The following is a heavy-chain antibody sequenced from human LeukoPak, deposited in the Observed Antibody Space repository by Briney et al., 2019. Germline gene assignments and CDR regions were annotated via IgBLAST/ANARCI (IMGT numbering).Heavy chain of an antibody. D-gene: IGHD3-9*01. CDR2: ISGSGSSI. V-gene: IGHV3-23*01. J-gene: IGHJ6*02. CDR3: AKYQSCDSLAPAPDV. Sequence: GGSLRLSCAASGFTFSSYAMSWVRQAPGKGLEWVSAISGSGSSIYYADSVKGRFTISRDNSKNTLYLQMNSLRAEDTAVYYCAKYQSCDSLAPAPDVWGQGTTVTVSS. CDR1: GFTFSSYA.